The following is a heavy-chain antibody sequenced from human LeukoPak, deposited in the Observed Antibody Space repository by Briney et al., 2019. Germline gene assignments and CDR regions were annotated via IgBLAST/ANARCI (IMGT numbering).Heavy chain of an antibody. CDR1: GYTFTGYY. V-gene: IGHV1-2*02. Sequence: ASVKVSCKASGYTFTGYYMHWVRQAPGQGLEWMGWINPNSGGTNYAQKFQGRVTMTRNTSISTAYMELSSLRSEDTAVYYCAREDSSAIFDYWGQGTLVTVSS. CDR3: AREDSSAIFDY. CDR2: INPNSGGT. J-gene: IGHJ4*02. D-gene: IGHD6-19*01.